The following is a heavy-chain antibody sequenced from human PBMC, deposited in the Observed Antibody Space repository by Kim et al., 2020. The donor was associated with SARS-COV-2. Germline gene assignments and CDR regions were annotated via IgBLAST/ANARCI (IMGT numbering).Heavy chain of an antibody. CDR2: IYHSGST. CDR3: ARELRPITPHRGGYDWWGPRHYYGMDV. CDR1: GGSISSSNW. D-gene: IGHD5-12*01. Sequence: SETLSLTCAVSGGSISSSNWWRWVRQPPGKGLEWIGEIYHSGSTNYNPSLKSRVTISVDKSKNQFSLKLSSVTAADTAVYYCARELRPITPHRGGYDWWGPRHYYGMDVWGQGTTGTVSS. J-gene: IGHJ6*02. V-gene: IGHV4-4*02.